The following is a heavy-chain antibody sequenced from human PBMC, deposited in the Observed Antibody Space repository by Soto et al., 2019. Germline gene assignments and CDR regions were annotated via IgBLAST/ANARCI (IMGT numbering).Heavy chain of an antibody. J-gene: IGHJ5*02. CDR1: GGSVSSSSYY. CDR2: IYYSGST. Sequence: SETLSLTCTVSGGSVSSSSYYWGRIRQPPGKGLEWIGSIYYSGSTYYNPSLKSRVTISVDTSKNQFSLKLSSVTAADTAVYYCARSLYCGGDCYPNWFDPWGQGTLVTVS. V-gene: IGHV4-39*01. CDR3: ARSLYCGGDCYPNWFDP. D-gene: IGHD2-21*02.